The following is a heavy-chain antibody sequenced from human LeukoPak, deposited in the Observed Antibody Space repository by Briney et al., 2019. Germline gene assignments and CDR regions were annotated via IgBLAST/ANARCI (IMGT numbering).Heavy chain of an antibody. D-gene: IGHD6-19*01. V-gene: IGHV1-18*01. Sequence: ASVKVSCKASVYAFGSLVVSGVRQAPGQGLEWMVWISADNGYTHYAQHLQGRITLTTDTSTSIAYMELRSLRSDDTAVYFCARDGLDSGRYTCDSWGQGTLVTVSS. CDR3: ARDGLDSGRYTCDS. J-gene: IGHJ4*02. CDR1: VYAFGSLV. CDR2: ISADNGYT.